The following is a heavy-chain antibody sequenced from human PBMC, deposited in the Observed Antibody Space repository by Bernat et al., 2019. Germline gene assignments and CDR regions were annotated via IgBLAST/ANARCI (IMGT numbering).Heavy chain of an antibody. V-gene: IGHV3-23*04. CDR2: MTGGGTT. CDR3: AKFRGQLIRNYYMNV. Sequence: EVRLVESGGDLVQLGGSLRLSCAASGFTFGTFAMSWVRQAPGKGLEWVSAMTGGGTTYYADSVKGRVIISRDNSKNMLFMQMNSLTAEDTAVYYCAKFRGQLIRNYYMNVWGEGTTVTVS. CDR1: GFTFGTFA. J-gene: IGHJ6*03. D-gene: IGHD2-21*01.